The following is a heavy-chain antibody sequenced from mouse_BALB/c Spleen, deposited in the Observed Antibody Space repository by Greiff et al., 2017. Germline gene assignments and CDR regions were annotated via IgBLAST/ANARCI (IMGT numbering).Heavy chain of an antibody. CDR1: GFSLTSYG. J-gene: IGHJ3*01. CDR2: IWAGGST. V-gene: IGHV2-9*02. CDR3: ARAEFAY. Sequence: VKLQQSGPGLVAPSQSLSITCTVSGFSLTSYGVHWVRQPPGKGLEWLGVIWAGGSTNYNSALMSRLSISKDNSKSQVFLKMNSLQTDDTAMYYCARAEFAYWGQGTLVTVSA.